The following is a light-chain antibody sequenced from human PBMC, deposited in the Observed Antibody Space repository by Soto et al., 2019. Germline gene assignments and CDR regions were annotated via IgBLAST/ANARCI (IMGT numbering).Light chain of an antibody. V-gene: IGKV1-33*01. J-gene: IGKJ3*01. Sequence: DIQMTQSPSSLSASVGDRVTITCQASQDISNYLNWYQQKPGKAPKLLIYDASNLETGVPSRFSGSGSGTDFTFTISSLQPEDIATYYCQQYDNRPPTFGPGTKVHIK. CDR3: QQYDNRPPT. CDR2: DAS. CDR1: QDISNY.